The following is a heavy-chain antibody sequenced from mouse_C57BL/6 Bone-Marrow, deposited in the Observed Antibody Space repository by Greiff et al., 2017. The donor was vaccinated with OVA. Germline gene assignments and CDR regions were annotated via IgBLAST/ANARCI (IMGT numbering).Heavy chain of an antibody. V-gene: IGHV2-2*01. CDR1: GFSFTSYG. CDR3: ARWFLFAY. Sequence: VQLQQSGPGLVQPSQCLSITCTVSGFSFTSYGVHWVRQSPGKGLEWLGGIWSGGSTDYNADFISRLSISKDNSKRQVFFKMNSLQADDSTIYYCARWFLFAYWGQGTLVTVSA. D-gene: IGHD2-2*01. J-gene: IGHJ3*01. CDR2: IWSGGST.